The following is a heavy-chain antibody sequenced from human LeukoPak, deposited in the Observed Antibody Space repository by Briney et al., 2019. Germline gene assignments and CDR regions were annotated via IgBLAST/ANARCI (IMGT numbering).Heavy chain of an antibody. J-gene: IGHJ4*02. CDR3: ARAPRVAGTSYYYFDY. V-gene: IGHV1-2*02. CDR1: GYTFTGYY. D-gene: IGHD6-19*01. Sequence: ASVKVSCKASGYTFTGYYMHWVRQAPGQGLEWMGWINPNSGGTNYAQKFQGSVTMTRDTSISTAYMELSRLRSDDTAVYYCARAPRVAGTSYYYFDYWGQGTLVTVSS. CDR2: INPNSGGT.